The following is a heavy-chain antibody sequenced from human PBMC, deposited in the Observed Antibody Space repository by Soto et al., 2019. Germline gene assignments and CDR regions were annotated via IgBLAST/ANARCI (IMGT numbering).Heavy chain of an antibody. CDR3: ARLPQEYNYYGMDV. V-gene: IGHV4-39*01. CDR1: GGSIVTSSYY. Sequence: SETLSLTCTVSGGSIVTSSYYWGCIRQPPGKGLEWLGHIYYSGNTYYHPSLKSRVTISVDTSRNQFSLRLSSVTAADTAVYYCARLPQEYNYYGMDVWGQGTTVTVSS. D-gene: IGHD1-1*01. J-gene: IGHJ6*02. CDR2: IYYSGNT.